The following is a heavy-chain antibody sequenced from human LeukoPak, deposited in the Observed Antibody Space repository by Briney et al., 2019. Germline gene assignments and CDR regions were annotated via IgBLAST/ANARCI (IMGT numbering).Heavy chain of an antibody. CDR2: IIPILGIA. J-gene: IGHJ6*02. CDR1: GYTFTSYD. Sequence: SVKVSCKASGYTFTSYDINWVRQAPGQGLEWMGRIIPILGIANYAQKFQGRVTITADKSTSTAYMELSSLRSEDTAVYYCARDGKNYGDYGGRSYYGMDVWGQGTTVTVSS. CDR3: ARDGKNYGDYGGRSYYGMDV. D-gene: IGHD4-17*01. V-gene: IGHV1-69*04.